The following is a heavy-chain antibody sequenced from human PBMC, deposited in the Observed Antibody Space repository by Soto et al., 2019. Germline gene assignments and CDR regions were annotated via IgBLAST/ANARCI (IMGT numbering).Heavy chain of an antibody. CDR1: GGSISSSNW. V-gene: IGHV4-4*02. J-gene: IGHJ6*02. Sequence: QVQLQESGPGLVKPSGTLSLTCAVSGGSISSSNWWSWVRQPPGKGLEWIGEIYHSGSTNYNPSLKSRVTVSVAEPKHPLSLKLSSVTAADTAVYYCARVSGSYYYGMDVWGQGTTVTVSS. CDR3: ARVSGSYYYGMDV. CDR2: IYHSGST. D-gene: IGHD1-26*01.